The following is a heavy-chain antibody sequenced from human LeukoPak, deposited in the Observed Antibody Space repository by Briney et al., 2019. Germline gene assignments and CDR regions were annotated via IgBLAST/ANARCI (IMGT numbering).Heavy chain of an antibody. Sequence: GGSLRLSCAASGFTFSSYGMHWVRPAPGKGLEWVAVIWYDGSNKYYADSVKGRFTISRDNSKNTLYLQMNSLRAEDTAVYYCARGRGTFDYWGQGTLVTVSS. CDR3: ARGRGTFDY. CDR1: GFTFSSYG. CDR2: IWYDGSNK. D-gene: IGHD1-1*01. J-gene: IGHJ4*02. V-gene: IGHV3-33*01.